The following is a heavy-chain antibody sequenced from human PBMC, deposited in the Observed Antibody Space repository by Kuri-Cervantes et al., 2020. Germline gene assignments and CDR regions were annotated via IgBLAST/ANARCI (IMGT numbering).Heavy chain of an antibody. V-gene: IGHV3-11*01. CDR2: ISSSGSTI. CDR1: GFTFSDYY. D-gene: IGHD3-22*01. J-gene: IGHJ5*02. Sequence: GESLKISCASAGFTFSDYYMSWIRQAPGKGLEWVSYISSSGSTIYYADSVKGRFTISRDNAKNSLYLQMNSLRADDTAVYYCARWHYYDPPRCFDPWGQGTLVTVSS. CDR3: ARWHYYDPPRCFDP.